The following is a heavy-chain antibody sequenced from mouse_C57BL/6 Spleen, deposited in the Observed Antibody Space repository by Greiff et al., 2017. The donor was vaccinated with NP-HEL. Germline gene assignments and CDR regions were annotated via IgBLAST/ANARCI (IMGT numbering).Heavy chain of an antibody. Sequence: EVQLQQSGPVLVKPGASVKMSCKASGYTFTDYYMNWVKQSHGKSLEWIGVINPYNGGTSYNQKFKGKATLTVDKSSSTAYMELNSLTSEDSAFYYCARGYGNYFYYFDYWGQGTTLTVSS. J-gene: IGHJ2*01. CDR3: ARGYGNYFYYFDY. V-gene: IGHV1-19*01. CDR2: INPYNGGT. D-gene: IGHD2-10*02. CDR1: GYTFTDYY.